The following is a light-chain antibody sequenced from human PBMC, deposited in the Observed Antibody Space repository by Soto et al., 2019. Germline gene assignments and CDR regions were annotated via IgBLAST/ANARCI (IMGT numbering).Light chain of an antibody. CDR3: QQYNNWPPWT. Sequence: EIVMTHSPATLSVSPGERATLSCRASQSVSSNLAWYQQKPGQAPRLLIYGASTRATGIPARFSGSGSGTEFTLTISSLHSEDFAVYYCQQYNNWPPWTFGQGTQVDIK. V-gene: IGKV3-15*01. J-gene: IGKJ1*01. CDR1: QSVSSN. CDR2: GAS.